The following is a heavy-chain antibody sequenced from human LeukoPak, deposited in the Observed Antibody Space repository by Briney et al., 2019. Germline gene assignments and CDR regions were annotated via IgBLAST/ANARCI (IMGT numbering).Heavy chain of an antibody. CDR1: GGSISSYY. J-gene: IGHJ3*02. D-gene: IGHD1-1*01. V-gene: IGHV4-59*01. Sequence: PSETLSLTCTVSGGSISSYYWSWIRPPPGKGLEWIGYVYYSGSTNYNPSLKSRVTISVDTSKNQFSLHLSSVTAADTAVYHCARDSRTTTAFDIWGQGTMVTVSS. CDR2: VYYSGST. CDR3: ARDSRTTTAFDI.